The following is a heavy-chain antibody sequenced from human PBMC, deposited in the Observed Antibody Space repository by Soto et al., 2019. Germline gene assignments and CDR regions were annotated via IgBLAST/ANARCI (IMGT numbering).Heavy chain of an antibody. J-gene: IGHJ6*02. CDR3: ARHGSTSGDRGYYYGMDV. CDR1: GYSFTSYW. CDR2: IDPSDSYT. D-gene: IGHD6-19*01. V-gene: IGHV5-10-1*01. Sequence: PGESLKISCNGSGYSFTSYWISWVRQMPGKGLGWMGRIDPSDSYTNYSPSSQGHVTISADKSISTAYLQWSSLKASDTAMYYCARHGSTSGDRGYYYGMDVWGQGTTVTVSS.